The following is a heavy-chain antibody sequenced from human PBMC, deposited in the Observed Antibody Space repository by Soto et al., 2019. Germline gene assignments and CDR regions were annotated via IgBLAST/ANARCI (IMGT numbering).Heavy chain of an antibody. J-gene: IGHJ4*02. CDR3: TNEQWPLDY. CDR2: IKSKTDGGTT. Sequence: GGSLRLSCAASGFTFSSYAMSWVRQAPGKGLEWVGRIKSKTDGGTTDHAAPVKGRFTISRDDSKNTLYLQMNSLKTEDTAVYYCTNEQWPLDYWGQGTLVTVSS. V-gene: IGHV3-15*01. CDR1: GFTFSSYA. D-gene: IGHD6-19*01.